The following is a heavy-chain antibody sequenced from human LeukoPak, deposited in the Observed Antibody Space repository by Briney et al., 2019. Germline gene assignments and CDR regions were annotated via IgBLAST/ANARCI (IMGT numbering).Heavy chain of an antibody. CDR2: IKQDGSEK. CDR3: TRGLDVFDI. V-gene: IGHV3-7*03. J-gene: IGHJ3*02. Sequence: GGSLRLSCVVSGLTFSSYWMSWVRQAPGKGLEWVANIKQDGSEKHYVDSVKGRFTISRDNAKNSLYLQMNSLRAEDTAMFYCTRGLDVFDIWGRGTMVTGSS. CDR1: GLTFSSYW.